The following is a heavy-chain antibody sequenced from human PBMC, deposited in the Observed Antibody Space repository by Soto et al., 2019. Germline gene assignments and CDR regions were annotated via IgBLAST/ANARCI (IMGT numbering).Heavy chain of an antibody. V-gene: IGHV4-4*02. Sequence: LSCAASGFTFSSYSMNWVRQPPGKGLEWIGEIYHSGSTNYNPSLKSRVTISVDKSKNQFSLKLSSVTAADTAVYYCARVRMLSYFDYWGQGTLVTVSS. D-gene: IGHD2-8*01. CDR3: ARVRMLSYFDY. CDR1: GFTFSSYSM. CDR2: IYHSGST. J-gene: IGHJ4*02.